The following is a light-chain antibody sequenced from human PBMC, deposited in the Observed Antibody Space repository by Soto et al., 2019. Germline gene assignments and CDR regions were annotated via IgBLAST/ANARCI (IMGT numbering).Light chain of an antibody. V-gene: IGLV2-14*01. CDR1: SSDVGAYNY. J-gene: IGLJ2*01. CDR3: RSYTSSLTLV. Sequence: QSALTQPASVSGSPGQSITISCTGTSSDVGAYNYVSWYQQHPGKAPKLMIFEVSDRPSGVSNRFSGSKSGNTASLTISGLQAEDEADYYCRSYTSSLTLVFGGGTKLTVL. CDR2: EVS.